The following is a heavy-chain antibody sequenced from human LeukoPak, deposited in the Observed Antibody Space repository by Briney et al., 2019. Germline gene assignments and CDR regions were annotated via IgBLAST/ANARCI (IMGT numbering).Heavy chain of an antibody. D-gene: IGHD6-13*01. J-gene: IGHJ6*03. V-gene: IGHV3-33*06. Sequence: GGSLRLSCAASGFTFSSYGMHWVRQAPGKGLEWVAVIWYDGSNKYYADSVKGRFTISRDNSKNTLYLQMNNLRAEDTAVYYCAKATKGSSWYSIYYYMDVWGKGTTVTVSS. CDR1: GFTFSSYG. CDR3: AKATKGSSWYSIYYYMDV. CDR2: IWYDGSNK.